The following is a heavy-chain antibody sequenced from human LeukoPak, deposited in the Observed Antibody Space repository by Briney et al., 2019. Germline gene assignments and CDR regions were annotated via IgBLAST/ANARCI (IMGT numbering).Heavy chain of an antibody. J-gene: IGHJ4*02. Sequence: ASVKVSCKVSGYTLTELSMHWVRQAPGKGLEWMGGFDPEDGETIYAQKFQGRVTMTEDTSTDTAYMELSSLRSEDTAVYYCATARIVGATRSFNYWGQGTLVTVSS. CDR3: ATARIVGATRSFNY. CDR1: GYTLTELS. CDR2: FDPEDGET. V-gene: IGHV1-24*01. D-gene: IGHD1-26*01.